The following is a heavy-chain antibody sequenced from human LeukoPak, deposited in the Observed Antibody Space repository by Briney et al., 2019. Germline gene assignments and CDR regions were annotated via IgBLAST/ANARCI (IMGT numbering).Heavy chain of an antibody. J-gene: IGHJ4*02. CDR1: GFTFSIYW. D-gene: IGHD2-2*01. CDR2: IKQDGSEN. Sequence: PGGSLRLSCAASGFTFSIYWMSWVRQAPGKGLGWVPNIKQDGSENYYVDSVKGRFTISRDKAKNSLYLQMNSLRAEDTAVYYCARVAGIVVVLSYFDYWGQGTLVTVSS. CDR3: ARVAGIVVVLSYFDY. V-gene: IGHV3-7*01.